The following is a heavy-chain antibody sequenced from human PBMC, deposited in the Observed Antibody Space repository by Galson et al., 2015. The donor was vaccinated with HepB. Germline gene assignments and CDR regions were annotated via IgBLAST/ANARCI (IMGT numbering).Heavy chain of an antibody. J-gene: IGHJ6*02. CDR2: IDWDDDK. CDR1: GFSLSTSGMC. V-gene: IGHV2-70*01. CDR3: ARTPKERAATDYYYYGMDV. Sequence: PTLVKPTQTLTLTCTFSGFSLSTSGMCVSWIRQPPGKALEWLALIDWDDDKYYSTSLKTRLTISKDTSKNQVVLTMTNMDPVDTATYYCARTPKERAATDYYYYGMDVWGQGTTVTVSS. D-gene: IGHD6-25*01.